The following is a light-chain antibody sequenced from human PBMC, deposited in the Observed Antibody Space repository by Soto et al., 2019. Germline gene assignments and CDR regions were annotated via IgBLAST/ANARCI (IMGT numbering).Light chain of an antibody. Sequence: EIVLTQSPATLSLAPGEGARLSFRASQSVSSYLAWYQQKPGQAPRLLIYDASNRATGIPARFSGSGSGTDFTLTISRLEPEDFAVYYCQQYGSSGTFGQGTKVDIK. CDR3: QQYGSSGT. J-gene: IGKJ1*01. CDR2: DAS. CDR1: QSVSSY. V-gene: IGKV3-11*01.